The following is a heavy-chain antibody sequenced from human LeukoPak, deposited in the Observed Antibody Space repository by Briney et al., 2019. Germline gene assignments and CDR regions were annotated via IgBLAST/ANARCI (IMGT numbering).Heavy chain of an antibody. CDR2: IYSSGST. J-gene: IGHJ4*02. D-gene: IGHD2-15*01. V-gene: IGHV4-4*07. Sequence: SETLSLTCTVSGGSISSYYWSWIRQPAGKGLEWIGRIYSSGSTNYNPSLKSRVTISVDTSKNQFSLKLSSVTAADTAVYYCARHAGGYCSGGSCTGAYYFDYWGQGTLVTVSS. CDR3: ARHAGGYCSGGSCTGAYYFDY. CDR1: GGSISSYY.